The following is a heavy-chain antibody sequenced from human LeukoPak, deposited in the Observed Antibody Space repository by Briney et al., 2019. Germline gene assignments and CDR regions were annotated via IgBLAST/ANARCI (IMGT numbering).Heavy chain of an antibody. CDR2: IYYSGST. CDR1: GGSISSSSYY. CDR3: ASYGGSGSYYSVHDAFDI. V-gene: IGHV4-39*01. D-gene: IGHD3-10*01. Sequence: KPSETLSLTCTVSGGSISSSSYYWGWIRQPPGKGLEWIGSIYYSGSTYYNPSLKSRVTISVDTSKNQFSLKLSSVTAADTAVYYCASYGGSGSYYSVHDAFDIWGQGTMVTVSS. J-gene: IGHJ3*02.